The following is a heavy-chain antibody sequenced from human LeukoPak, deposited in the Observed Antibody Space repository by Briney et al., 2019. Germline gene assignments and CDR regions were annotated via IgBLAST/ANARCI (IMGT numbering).Heavy chain of an antibody. CDR2: ISCDGSNK. J-gene: IGHJ4*02. V-gene: IGHV3-30*18. Sequence: GGSLRLSCAASGFAFSSYGMHWVRQAPGKGLEWVAFISCDGSNKYYADSVKGRFTISRDNSRNTLYLQMNSLGAGDTAVFYCAKGYCSNTNCNAFHFWGQGTLVTVSS. D-gene: IGHD4-23*01. CDR3: AKGYCSNTNCNAFHF. CDR1: GFAFSSYG.